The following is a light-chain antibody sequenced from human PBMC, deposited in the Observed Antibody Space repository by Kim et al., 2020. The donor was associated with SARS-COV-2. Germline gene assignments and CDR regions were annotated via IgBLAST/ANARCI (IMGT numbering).Light chain of an antibody. J-gene: IGKJ2*01. V-gene: IGKV3-15*01. CDR2: GAS. CDR1: QRVKGN. Sequence: SGSPGERATLSCRASQRVKGNLAWYQRKPGQAPSLVIFGASTRATGTPARLSGRGSGTEFTLTISSLQSEDLAVYYCQQYNKWPYTFGQGTKLEI. CDR3: QQYNKWPYT.